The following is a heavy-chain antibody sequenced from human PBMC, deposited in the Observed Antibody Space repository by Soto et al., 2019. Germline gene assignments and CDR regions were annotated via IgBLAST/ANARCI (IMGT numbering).Heavy chain of an antibody. V-gene: IGHV3-30*18. J-gene: IGHJ4*02. CDR3: AKETLWFGELLSEPDC. Sequence: QVQLVESGGGVVQPGRSLRLSCAASGFTFSSYGMHWVRQAPGKGLEWVAVISYDGSNKYYADSVKGRFTISRDNSKKTLCLQMNSLRAEDTAVYYCAKETLWFGELLSEPDCWGQETLVTVSS. D-gene: IGHD3-10*01. CDR2: ISYDGSNK. CDR1: GFTFSSYG.